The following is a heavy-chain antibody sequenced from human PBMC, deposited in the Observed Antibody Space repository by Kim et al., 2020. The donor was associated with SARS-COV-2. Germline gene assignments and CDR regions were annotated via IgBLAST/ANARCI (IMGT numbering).Heavy chain of an antibody. Sequence: GGSLRLSCSASGFTFSSYRMSWVRQAPGKGLELVANINQDGNEKYYVDSVKGRFTISRDNAKNSLYLQMNSLRAEDTAVYYCARDPFSARSWGGYFDYWGQGTLVTVPS. CDR3: ARDPFSARSWGGYFDY. CDR2: INQDGNEK. V-gene: IGHV3-7*03. J-gene: IGHJ4*02. D-gene: IGHD1-26*01. CDR1: GFTFSSYR.